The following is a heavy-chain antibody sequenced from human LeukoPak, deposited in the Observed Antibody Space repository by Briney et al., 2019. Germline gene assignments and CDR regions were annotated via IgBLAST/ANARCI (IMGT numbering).Heavy chain of an antibody. Sequence: PSETLSLTCTVSGGSISSNGYYWAWFRQPPGKGLEWIGSIYYSGGTYYNPSLKSRVTISIDTSKNQFSLKLSSVTAADTAVYYCARVPGGALNWFDPWGQGTLVTVSS. V-gene: IGHV4-39*01. CDR1: GGSISSNGYY. CDR3: ARVPGGALNWFDP. J-gene: IGHJ5*02. CDR2: IYYSGGT. D-gene: IGHD1-1*01.